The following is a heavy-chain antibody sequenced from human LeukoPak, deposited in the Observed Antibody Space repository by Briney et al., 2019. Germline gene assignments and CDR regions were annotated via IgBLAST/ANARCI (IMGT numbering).Heavy chain of an antibody. Sequence: KPSETLSLTCAVSGGSFTAYYWLWIRQSPEKGLEWIGEINQSGTTNYNPSFKNRVPISVHASKREFSLKVTPVTAADTTVYYCSRGRFWGFDIWGQGTTVSVSS. CDR1: GGSFTAYY. J-gene: IGHJ3*02. D-gene: IGHD3-16*01. CDR3: SRGRFWGFDI. CDR2: INQSGTT. V-gene: IGHV4-34*01.